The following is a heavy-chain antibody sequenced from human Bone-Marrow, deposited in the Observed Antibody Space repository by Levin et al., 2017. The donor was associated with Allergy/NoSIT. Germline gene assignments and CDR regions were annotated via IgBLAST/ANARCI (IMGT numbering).Heavy chain of an antibody. Sequence: GESLKISCKSSGDSFNNYWIGWVRQRPGKGLEWMGVIYPGDSDTRVTPPFQGHVTISVDKSITTAYLQWSSLKASDTAIYYCARHGLYTSSETFFESWGQGTPVTVSA. CDR3: ARHGLYTSSETFFES. J-gene: IGHJ4*02. CDR1: GDSFNNYW. V-gene: IGHV5-51*01. CDR2: IYPGDSDT. D-gene: IGHD3-16*01.